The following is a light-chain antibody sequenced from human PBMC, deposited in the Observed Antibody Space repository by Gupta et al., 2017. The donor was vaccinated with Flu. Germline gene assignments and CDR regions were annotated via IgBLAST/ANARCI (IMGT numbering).Light chain of an antibody. Sequence: ETMMTQSPATLSVSPGERVTLSCSASQSVGSFLAWYQQKSGQTPRLLIHGASTRATGIAARFSGSGSGTEFSLTISSLQSEDFAVYYCQQYKSWPLTFGQGTKVEV. J-gene: IGKJ1*01. CDR1: QSVGSF. CDR2: GAS. CDR3: QQYKSWPLT. V-gene: IGKV3-15*01.